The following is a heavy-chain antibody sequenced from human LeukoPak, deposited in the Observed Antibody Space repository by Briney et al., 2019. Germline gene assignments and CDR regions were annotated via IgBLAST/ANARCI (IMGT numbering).Heavy chain of an antibody. CDR2: INPNSGDT. J-gene: IGHJ3*02. D-gene: IGHD6-13*01. CDR3: AGEGRSSWDAFDI. CDR1: GYTFTGYY. V-gene: IGHV1-2*02. Sequence: ASVKVSCKASGYTFTGYYMHWVRQAPGQGLEWMGWINPNSGDTKYAQKFQGRVTMTRDTSISTAYMELSRLRSEDTAVYYCAGEGRSSWDAFDIWGQGTMVTVSS.